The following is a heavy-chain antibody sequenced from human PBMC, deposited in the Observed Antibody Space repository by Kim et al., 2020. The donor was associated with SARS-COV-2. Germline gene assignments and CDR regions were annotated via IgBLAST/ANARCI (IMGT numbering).Heavy chain of an antibody. V-gene: IGHV4-4*07. CDR2: IYTSGST. CDR1: GGSISSYY. CDR3: ARDADYYDFWSGYYWWYFDL. D-gene: IGHD3-3*01. Sequence: SETLSLTCTVSGGSISSYYWSWIRQPAGKGLEWIGRIYTSGSTNYNPSLKSRVTVSVDTSKNQFSLKLSSVTAADTAVYYCARDADYYDFWSGYYWWYFDLWGRGTLVTVSS. J-gene: IGHJ2*01.